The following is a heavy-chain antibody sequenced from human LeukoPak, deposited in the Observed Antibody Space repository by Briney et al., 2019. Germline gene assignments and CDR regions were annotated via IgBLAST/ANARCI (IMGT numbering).Heavy chain of an antibody. Sequence: PSETLSLTCGVYGGSFSNYYWSWIRQPPGKGLEWIGEINHSGSTNYNPSLKSRVTISVDTSKKQFSLNLSSVTAADTAVYYCVRHVRTQILPNYYYYYLDVWGKGTTVTISS. J-gene: IGHJ6*03. CDR2: INHSGST. V-gene: IGHV4-34*01. CDR1: GGSFSNYY. CDR3: VRHVRTQILPNYYYYYLDV.